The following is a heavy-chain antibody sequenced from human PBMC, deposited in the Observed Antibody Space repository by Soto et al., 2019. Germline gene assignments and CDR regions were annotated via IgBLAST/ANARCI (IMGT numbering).Heavy chain of an antibody. CDR3: TREAGWQRMVPYD. J-gene: IGHJ4*02. D-gene: IGHD6-25*01. CDR1: GYTFTSYG. CDR2: ISACNGDT. Sequence: QVQLVQSGSEVKKPGASVNVSCKAFGYTFTSYGFSWVHQVPGQGLEWLGWISACNGDTQYAQTMKGRLTVTTDTSTTTVHMQLRSLTPADTAVYYCTREAGWQRMVPYDWGQGTLVSVS. V-gene: IGHV1-18*04.